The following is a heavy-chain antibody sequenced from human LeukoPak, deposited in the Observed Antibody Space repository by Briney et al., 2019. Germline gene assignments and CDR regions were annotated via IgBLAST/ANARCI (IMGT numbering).Heavy chain of an antibody. CDR2: IIPIFGTA. Sequence: SVKVSCKASGGTFSSYALSWVRQAPGQGLGWMGRIIPIFGTANYAQKFQGRVTITADKSTSTAYMELSSLRSEDTAVYYCAREGYCSSTSCLNWFDPWGQGTLVTVSS. CDR1: GGTFSSYA. J-gene: IGHJ5*02. V-gene: IGHV1-69*06. CDR3: AREGYCSSTSCLNWFDP. D-gene: IGHD2-2*01.